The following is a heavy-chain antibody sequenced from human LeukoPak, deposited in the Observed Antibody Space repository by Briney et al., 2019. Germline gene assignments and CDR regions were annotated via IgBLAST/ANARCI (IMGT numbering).Heavy chain of an antibody. J-gene: IGHJ4*02. Sequence: SETLSLTCTVSGGSISSSSYYWGWIRQPPGKGLEWIGSIYYSGSTYYNPSLKSRVTISVDTSKNQFSLKLSSMTAADTAVCYCLRELVEYTNPIDYWGQGTLVTVSS. CDR2: IYYSGST. D-gene: IGHD1-26*01. CDR1: GGSISSSSYY. V-gene: IGHV4-39*07. CDR3: LRELVEYTNPIDY.